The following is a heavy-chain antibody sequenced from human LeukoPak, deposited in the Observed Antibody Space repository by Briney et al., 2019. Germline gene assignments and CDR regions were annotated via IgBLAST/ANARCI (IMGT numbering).Heavy chain of an antibody. D-gene: IGHD2-2*01. CDR1: RFTFSSYW. CDR3: AKPEGFVVVPAAMRD. V-gene: IGHV3-7*01. CDR2: IKEDASEK. Sequence: GGSLRLSCAASRFTFSSYWMSWVRQAPGKGLEWVANIKEDASEKYYVDSVKGRFTISRGNSKNTLYLQMNSLRAEDTAVYYCAKPEGFVVVPAAMRDWGQGTLVTVSS. J-gene: IGHJ4*02.